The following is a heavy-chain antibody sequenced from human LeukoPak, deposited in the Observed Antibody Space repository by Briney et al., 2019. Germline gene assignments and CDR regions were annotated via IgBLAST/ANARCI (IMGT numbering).Heavy chain of an antibody. CDR1: GDSIGTFH. Sequence: SETLSLTCTVSGDSIGTFHWSWIRQPPGEGLEWIAQVQHSGRATVSDSLNRRVTISVDTSKNQFFLKVTSVTAADTAVYYCARHKVAETMFRGINSHWFFDIWGRGTLVTVSS. CDR3: ARHKVAETMFRGINSHWFFDI. J-gene: IGHJ2*01. CDR2: VQHSGRA. D-gene: IGHD3-10*01. V-gene: IGHV4-59*08.